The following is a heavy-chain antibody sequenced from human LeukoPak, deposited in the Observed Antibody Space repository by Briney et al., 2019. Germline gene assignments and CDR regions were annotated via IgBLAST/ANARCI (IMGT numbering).Heavy chain of an antibody. CDR2: IKSKTYGGTA. CDR3: ARDTKAYYGSGSYFDY. J-gene: IGHJ4*02. CDR1: GFTLTNAW. Sequence: PGGSLRLSCAASGFTLTNAWMSWVRQAPGKGLEWVGRIKSKTYGGTADYAAPVKGRFTISRDDSKNTVYLQMNSLRAEDTAVYYCARDTKAYYGSGSYFDYWGQGTLVTVSS. D-gene: IGHD3-10*01. V-gene: IGHV3-15*01.